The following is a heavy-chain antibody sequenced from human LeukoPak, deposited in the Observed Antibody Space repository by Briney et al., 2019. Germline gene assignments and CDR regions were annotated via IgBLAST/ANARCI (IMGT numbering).Heavy chain of an antibody. V-gene: IGHV1-18*01. D-gene: IGHD4-23*01. CDR2: ISAYNGNT. CDR1: GYTFTSYG. CDR3: ARVSPDYGGTYYFDY. Sequence: ASVKVSCKASGYTFTSYGISWVRQAPGQGLEWMGWISAYNGNTNYAQKLQGRVTMTTDTSTSTAYMELRSLRSDDTAVYYCARVSPDYGGTYYFDYWGQGTLVTVSS. J-gene: IGHJ4*02.